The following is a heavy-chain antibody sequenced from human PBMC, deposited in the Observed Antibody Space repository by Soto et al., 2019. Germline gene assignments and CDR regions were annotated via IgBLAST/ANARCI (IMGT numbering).Heavy chain of an antibody. V-gene: IGHV3-7*03. CDR3: ARDQGGQSGNFIFDH. Sequence: PGGSLRLSCVASEFSSRIYWMTWVRQAPGKGLEWVASIKPDGSEKYYLDSVKGRFTISRDNAKNSLYLQMNSLRVEDTAVYYCARDQGGQSGNFIFDHWGQGALVTVSS. J-gene: IGHJ4*02. CDR2: IKPDGSEK. D-gene: IGHD1-26*01. CDR1: EFSSRIYW.